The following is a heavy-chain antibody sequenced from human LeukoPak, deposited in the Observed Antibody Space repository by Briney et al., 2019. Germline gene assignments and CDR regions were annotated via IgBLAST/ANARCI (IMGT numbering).Heavy chain of an antibody. D-gene: IGHD3-22*01. J-gene: IGHJ4*02. CDR2: MNPNSGNT. Sequence: GASAKVSCKASGYTFTSYDINWVRQATGQGLEWMGWMNPNSGNTGYVQKFQGRVTMTRNTSISTAYMELSSLRSEDTAVYYCARDRSPRHYYDTSDYDGAAYYWGQGTLVTVSS. V-gene: IGHV1-8*01. CDR1: GYTFTSYD. CDR3: ARDRSPRHYYDTSDYDGAAYY.